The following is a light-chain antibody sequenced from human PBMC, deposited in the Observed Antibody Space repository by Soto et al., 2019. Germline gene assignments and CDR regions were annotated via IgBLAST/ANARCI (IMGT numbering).Light chain of an antibody. J-gene: IGKJ1*01. CDR2: AAS. CDR3: QQYYNFPWT. V-gene: IGKV1D-8*01. CDR1: QDISSY. Sequence: VIWMTQSPSFLSASTGDRVTITCRISQDISSYLAWYRQKPGKAPDLLIYAASTLQSGVPSRFRGSGSGTEFTLTISYVESEDFATYYCQQYYNFPWTYGQGTKVDIK.